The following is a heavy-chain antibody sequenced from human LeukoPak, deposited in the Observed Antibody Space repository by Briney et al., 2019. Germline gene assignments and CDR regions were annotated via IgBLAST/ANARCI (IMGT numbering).Heavy chain of an antibody. Sequence: SGGSLRLSCAASGFTFSSYAMSWVRQAPGKGLEWVSAISGSGGSTYYADSVKGRFTISRDNSKNTLYLQMNSLRAEDTAVYYCAKVRITYYYDSSGYYWDYWGQGTLVTVSS. CDR2: ISGSGGST. CDR3: AKVRITYYYDSSGYYWDY. J-gene: IGHJ4*02. CDR1: GFTFSSYA. D-gene: IGHD3-22*01. V-gene: IGHV3-23*01.